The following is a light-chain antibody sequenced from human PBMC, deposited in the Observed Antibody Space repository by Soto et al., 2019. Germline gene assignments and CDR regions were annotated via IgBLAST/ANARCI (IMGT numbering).Light chain of an antibody. V-gene: IGKV3-20*01. CDR3: QQYGDSPPT. Sequence: EIVLTQSPGTLSLSPGESATLSCRASQSVSSNALAWYRRNPGQPPSLLIYGTSTRATDIPRRFSGSGSGTDFPLTITRLEPEDFAVYFFQQYGDSPPTFGQGTKVEVK. CDR2: GTS. J-gene: IGKJ1*01. CDR1: QSVSSNA.